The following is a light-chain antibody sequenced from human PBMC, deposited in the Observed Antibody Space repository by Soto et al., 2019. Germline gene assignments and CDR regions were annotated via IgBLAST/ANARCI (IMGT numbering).Light chain of an antibody. J-gene: IGKJ4*01. CDR3: QQRSNWPPLT. V-gene: IGKV3-11*01. Sequence: EIVLTQSPGTLSSSPGERATLSCRASQKISSYLAWYRQKPGQAPRLLIYDAFNRPTGIPARFSASGSATDFTLTISSLELEDFAVYYCQQRSNWPPLTFGGGTKVEIK. CDR2: DAF. CDR1: QKISSY.